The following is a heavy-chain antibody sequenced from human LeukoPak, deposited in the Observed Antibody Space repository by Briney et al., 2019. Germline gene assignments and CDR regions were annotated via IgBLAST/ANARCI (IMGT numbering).Heavy chain of an antibody. CDR1: GFTSSSYS. CDR3: ARRGRATYYYYYMDV. CDR2: ISSSSTI. V-gene: IGHV3-48*02. D-gene: IGHD2-15*01. Sequence: PGGSLRLSCAASGFTSSSYSMNWVRQAPGKGLEWVSYISSSSTIYYADSVKGRFTISRDNAKNSLYLQMNSLRDEDTAVYYCARRGRATYYYYYMDVWGKGTTVTVSS. J-gene: IGHJ6*03.